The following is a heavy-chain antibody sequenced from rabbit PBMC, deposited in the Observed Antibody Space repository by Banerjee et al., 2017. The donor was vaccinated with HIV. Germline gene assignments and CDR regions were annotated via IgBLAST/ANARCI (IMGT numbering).Heavy chain of an antibody. CDR1: GFSFSSSYY. CDR3: ARHYVGTSYLDISEFNL. Sequence: QSLEESGGDLVKPGASLTLTCTASGFSFSSSYYMCWVRQAPGKGLEWIACIYTGSSGSTNYASWAKGRFTISKTSTTVTLQMTSLTAADTATYFCARHYVGTSYLDISEFNLWGPGTLVTVS. J-gene: IGHJ4*01. CDR2: IYTGSSGST. D-gene: IGHD8-1*01. V-gene: IGHV1S40*01.